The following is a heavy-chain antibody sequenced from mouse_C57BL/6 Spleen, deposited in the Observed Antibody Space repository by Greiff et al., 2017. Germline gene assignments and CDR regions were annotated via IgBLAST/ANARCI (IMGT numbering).Heavy chain of an antibody. V-gene: IGHV1-9*01. CDR1: GYTFTGYW. J-gene: IGHJ2*01. CDR2: ILPGSGST. CDR3: ARAGPHYYGSLDY. Sequence: VQLVESGAELMKPGASVKFSCKATGYTFTGYWIEWVKQRPGHGLEWIGEILPGSGSTKYNEKFKGKATFTADKSSNTAYMQLSSLNTADYTIYYCARAGPHYYGSLDYWGQGATLTVSS. D-gene: IGHD1-1*01.